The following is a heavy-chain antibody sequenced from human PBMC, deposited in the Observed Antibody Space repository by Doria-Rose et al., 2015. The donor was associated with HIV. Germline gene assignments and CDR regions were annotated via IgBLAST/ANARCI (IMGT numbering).Heavy chain of an antibody. V-gene: IGHV2-26*01. Sequence: QVTLKEFGPVLVKPTETLTLTCTVSGVSLSSPGMGVSWIRQPPGKALEWLANIFSDDERSYKTSLQSRLTISRRTSKSQVVLTMTDMDPVDTATYYCARIKSSRWYHKYYFDFWGQGTLVIVSA. J-gene: IGHJ4*02. CDR2: IFSDDER. CDR1: GVSLSSPGMG. CDR3: ARIKSSRWYHKYYFDF. D-gene: IGHD6-13*01.